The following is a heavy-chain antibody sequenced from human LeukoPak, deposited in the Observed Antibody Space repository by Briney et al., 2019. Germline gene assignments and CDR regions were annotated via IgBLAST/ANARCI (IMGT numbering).Heavy chain of an antibody. CDR2: IYYSGST. V-gene: IGHV4-59*01. J-gene: IGHJ1*01. CDR3: AGAATAYQTPQH. D-gene: IGHD6-13*01. CDR1: GGSISSYY. Sequence: SETLSLTCTVSGGSISSYYWSWIRQPPGKGLEWIGYIYYSGSTNYKPSLKSRVTISVDTSKNQFSLKLNSVTAADTAVYYCAGAATAYQTPQHWGQGTLVTVSS.